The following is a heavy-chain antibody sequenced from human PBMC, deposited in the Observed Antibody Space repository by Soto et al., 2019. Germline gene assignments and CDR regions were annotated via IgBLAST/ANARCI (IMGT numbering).Heavy chain of an antibody. D-gene: IGHD3-3*01. CDR3: ARGHGVIIGAMDV. Sequence: ASVKVSCKSSGYRFETYAMSWVRQAPGQGLEWMGWISSYNIGTYYAPKFQDRVTMTKDTSTGTAYMELRSLRSDDTAVYYCARGHGVIIGAMDVWGQGTTVTVSS. V-gene: IGHV1-18*01. CDR1: GYRFETYA. CDR2: ISSYNIGT. J-gene: IGHJ6*02.